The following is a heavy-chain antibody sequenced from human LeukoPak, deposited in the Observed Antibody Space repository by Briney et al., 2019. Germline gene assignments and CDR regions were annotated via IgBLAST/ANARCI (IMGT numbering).Heavy chain of an antibody. J-gene: IGHJ4*02. D-gene: IGHD5-24*01. CDR3: ARATNSYYFDY. CDR2: INPNSGGT. CDR1: GYTFTGYY. Sequence: ASVKVSCKASGYTFTGYYMHWVRQAPGQGLEWMGWINPNSGGTNYAQKFQGWATMTRDTSISTAYMELSRLRSDDTAVYYCARATNSYYFDYWGQGTLVTVSS. V-gene: IGHV1-2*04.